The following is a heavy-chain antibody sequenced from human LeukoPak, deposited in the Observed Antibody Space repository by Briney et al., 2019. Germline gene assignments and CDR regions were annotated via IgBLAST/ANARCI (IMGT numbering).Heavy chain of an antibody. CDR2: ISSSSSYI. D-gene: IGHD3-22*01. CDR1: GFTFSSYS. CDR3: ARDGDDSSGYYTP. Sequence: GGSLRLSCAASGFTFSSYSMNWVRQVPGKGLEWVSSISSSSSYIYYADSVKGRFTISRDNAKNSLYLQMNSLRAEDTAVYYCARDGDDSSGYYTPWGQGTLVTVSS. V-gene: IGHV3-21*01. J-gene: IGHJ5*02.